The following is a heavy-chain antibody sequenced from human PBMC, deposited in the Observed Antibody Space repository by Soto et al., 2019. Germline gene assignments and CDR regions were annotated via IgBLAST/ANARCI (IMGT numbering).Heavy chain of an antibody. V-gene: IGHV3-64*01. CDR2: INSNGGST. CDR1: GFTFSSYA. CDR3: ARVAFYDFWSGYYEYFDY. J-gene: IGHJ4*02. Sequence: GGSLRLSCAASGFTFSSYAMHWVRQAPGKGLEYVSAINSNGGSTYYANSVKGRFTISRDNSKSTLYLQMGSLRAEDMAVYYCARVAFYDFWSGYYEYFDYWGQGTLVTVS. D-gene: IGHD3-3*01.